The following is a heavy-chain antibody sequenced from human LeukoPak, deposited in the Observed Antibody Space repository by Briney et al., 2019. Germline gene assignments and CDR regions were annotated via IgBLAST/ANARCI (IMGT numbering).Heavy chain of an antibody. D-gene: IGHD6-13*01. Sequence: SETLGLTCTVAGGSISSYYWRWIRQPAGKGLEWIGRIYTSGSTNYNPSLKSRVTMSVGPSKTQFSLKLSYVTAADTAVYYCARLHSSSRHNWFDPWGQGTLVSVSS. CDR3: ARLHSSSRHNWFDP. CDR1: GGSISSYY. CDR2: IYTSGST. V-gene: IGHV4-4*07. J-gene: IGHJ5*02.